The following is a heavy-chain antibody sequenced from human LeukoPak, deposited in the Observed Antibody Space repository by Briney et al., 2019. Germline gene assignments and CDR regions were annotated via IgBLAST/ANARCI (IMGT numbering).Heavy chain of an antibody. CDR1: GYTFTSYY. V-gene: IGHV1-46*04. D-gene: IGHD3-10*01. CDR3: ARGRRLGSESYYILD. J-gene: IGHJ4*02. Sequence: GASVTVSCKASGYTFTSYYMHWVRQAPGQGLEWMGIINPSGGSTNYAQKLQGRVTMTRDNSTSTVYMELSSLRYEDTAVYYCARGRRLGSESYYILDWGQGTLVTVSS. CDR2: INPSGGST.